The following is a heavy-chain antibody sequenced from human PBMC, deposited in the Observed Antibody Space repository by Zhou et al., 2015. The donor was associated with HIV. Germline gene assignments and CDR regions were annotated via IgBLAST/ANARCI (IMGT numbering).Heavy chain of an antibody. CDR3: AATRYIWGNYRYFDF. J-gene: IGHJ4*02. D-gene: IGHD3-16*02. CDR2: IVVGSGDT. CDR1: GFTFSTSA. Sequence: HLVQSGAEVKKPGASVRVSCKASGFTFSTSAVQWVRQARGQRLEWLGWIVVGSGDTNFAQKFQERVTITRDMSTSTAYMELSSLRSDDTAVYYCAATRYIWGNYRYFDFWGQGTLVTVSS. V-gene: IGHV1-58*01.